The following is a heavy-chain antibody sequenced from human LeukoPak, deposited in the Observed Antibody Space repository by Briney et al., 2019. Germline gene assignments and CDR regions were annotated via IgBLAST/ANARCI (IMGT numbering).Heavy chain of an antibody. CDR1: GGSFSGYY. V-gene: IGHV4-34*01. CDR3: ARVKGSSSWLNWLDP. Sequence: PSETLSLTCAVYGGSFSGYYWSWIRQPPGKGLEWIGEINHSGSTNYNPSLKSRVTISVDTSKNQFSLKLSSVTAADTAVYYCARVKGSSSWLNWLDPWGQGTLVTVSS. D-gene: IGHD2-2*01. CDR2: INHSGST. J-gene: IGHJ5*02.